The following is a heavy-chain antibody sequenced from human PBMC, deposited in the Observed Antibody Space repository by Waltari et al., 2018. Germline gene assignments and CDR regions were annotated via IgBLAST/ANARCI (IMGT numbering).Heavy chain of an antibody. CDR2: ISSSGSII. J-gene: IGHJ3*02. CDR3: ARDGEYDALDI. D-gene: IGHD3-10*01. V-gene: IGHV3-48*03. Sequence: EVQLVESGGGLVQPGGSLRLSCAASGFTFSSYEMNWVRQAPGKGLEWVSHISSSGSIIHSADSVKGRFTISRDNAKNSLHLQMNSLRAEDTAVYYCARDGEYDALDIWGQGTMVTVSS. CDR1: GFTFSSYE.